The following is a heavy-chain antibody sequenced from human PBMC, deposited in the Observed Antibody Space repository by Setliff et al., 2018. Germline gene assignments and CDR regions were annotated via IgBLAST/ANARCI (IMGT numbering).Heavy chain of an antibody. J-gene: IGHJ4*02. D-gene: IGHD3-22*01. CDR1: GGSVSSGSYY. Sequence: PSETLSLTCTVSGGSVSSGSYYWSWIRQPAGKGLEWIGRIYTSGSTNYNPSLKSRVAISVDTSKKQFSLRLSSVTAADTAVYYCAKEGYYDHFGYYHYYFDFWGQGTLVTVSS. CDR3: AKEGYYDHFGYYHYYFDF. CDR2: IYTSGST. V-gene: IGHV4-61*02.